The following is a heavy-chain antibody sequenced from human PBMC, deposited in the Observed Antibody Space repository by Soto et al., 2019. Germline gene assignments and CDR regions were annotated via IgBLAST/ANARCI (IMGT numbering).Heavy chain of an antibody. J-gene: IGHJ4*02. CDR1: GFTFSSYG. Sequence: QVQLVESGGGVVQPGRSLRLSCAASGFTFSSYGMHWVRQAPGKGLEWVAVISYDGSNKYYADSVKGRFTISRDNSKNTLYLQMNSLRAEDTAVYYCANSWAYCGGDCYPSFDYWGQGTLVTVSP. V-gene: IGHV3-30*18. D-gene: IGHD2-21*01. CDR3: ANSWAYCGGDCYPSFDY. CDR2: ISYDGSNK.